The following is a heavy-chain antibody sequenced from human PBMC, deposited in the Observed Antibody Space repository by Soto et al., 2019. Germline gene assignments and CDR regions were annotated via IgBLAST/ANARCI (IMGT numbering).Heavy chain of an antibody. Sequence: GESLKISCKGSGYKFTSYWIGWVRQLPGKGLAWMGLIYPGDSDTRYSPSFQGQVTISADTSITTAYLQWISLKASDTAMYYCARGLPGRSSSWYHSWGQGTLVAVSS. CDR2: IYPGDSDT. D-gene: IGHD6-13*01. J-gene: IGHJ5*01. CDR1: GYKFTSYW. CDR3: ARGLPGRSSSWYHS. V-gene: IGHV5-51*01.